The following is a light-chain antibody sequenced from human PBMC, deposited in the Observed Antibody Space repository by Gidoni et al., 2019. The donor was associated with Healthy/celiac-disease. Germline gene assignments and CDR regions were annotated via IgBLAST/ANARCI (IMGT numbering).Light chain of an antibody. CDR3: QQLNSYPPWT. CDR2: AAS. J-gene: IGKJ1*01. CDR1: QGISSY. V-gene: IGKV1-9*01. Sequence: DIQLTQSPSFLSASVGDRVTITCRASQGISSYLAWYQQKPGKAPKLLIYAASTLQIGVPSRFSGSGSGTEFTLTISSLQPEDVATYYCQQLNSYPPWTFGQGTKVEIK.